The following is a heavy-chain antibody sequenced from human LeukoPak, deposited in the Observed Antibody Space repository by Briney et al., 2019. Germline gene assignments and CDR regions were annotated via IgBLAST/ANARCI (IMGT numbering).Heavy chain of an antibody. V-gene: IGHV3-30*18. D-gene: IGHD1-26*01. CDR3: AKVINGRRELPYYYYGMDV. Sequence: QSGRSLRLSCAASGFTFSSYGMHWVRQAPGKGLEWVAVISYDGSNKYYADSVKGRFTISRDNSKNTLYLQMNSLRAEDTAVYYCAKVINGRRELPYYYYGMDVWGQGTTVTVSS. J-gene: IGHJ6*02. CDR2: ISYDGSNK. CDR1: GFTFSSYG.